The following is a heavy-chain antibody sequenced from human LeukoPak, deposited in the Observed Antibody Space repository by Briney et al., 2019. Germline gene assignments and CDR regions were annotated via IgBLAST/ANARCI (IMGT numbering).Heavy chain of an antibody. V-gene: IGHV4-38-2*02. Sequence: PSETLSLTCSVSGYSISSGYYWGWIRQPPGKGLEWIGSINHSGSTNYNPSLKSRVTISVDTSKNQFSLKLSSVTAADTAVYYCARVILWFGESPYYYYMDVWGKGTTVTISS. CDR3: ARVILWFGESPYYYYMDV. CDR1: GYSISSGYY. D-gene: IGHD3-10*01. CDR2: INHSGST. J-gene: IGHJ6*03.